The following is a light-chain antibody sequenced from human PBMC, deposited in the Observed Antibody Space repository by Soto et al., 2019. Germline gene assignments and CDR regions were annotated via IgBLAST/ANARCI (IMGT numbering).Light chain of an antibody. J-gene: IGKJ5*01. Sequence: IVMSKSPATLSVSPGERATLSCRASQSVSSNLAWYQQNPGQAPRLLIYGASSRATGIPDRFRGSGSGTDFTLTISRLEPEDFAVYYCQHYDGLPITFCHGRRLEI. V-gene: IGKV3-20*01. CDR1: QSVSSN. CDR2: GAS. CDR3: QHYDGLPIT.